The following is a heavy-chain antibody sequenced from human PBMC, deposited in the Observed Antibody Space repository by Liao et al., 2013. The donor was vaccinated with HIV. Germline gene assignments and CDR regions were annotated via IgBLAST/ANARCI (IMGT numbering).Heavy chain of an antibody. J-gene: IGHJ4*02. V-gene: IGHV4-34*01. Sequence: QVHLQQWGAGLLKPSETLSLSCAVYGGSFSGYYWTWIRQPPGKGLEWIGEINHSGSTNYNPSLKSRVTISVDTSKNQFSLKLSSVTAADTAVYYCASMARIAVTGQGDYWGQGTLVTVSS. CDR1: GGSFSGYY. D-gene: IGHD6-19*01. CDR2: INHSGST. CDR3: ASMARIAVTGQGDY.